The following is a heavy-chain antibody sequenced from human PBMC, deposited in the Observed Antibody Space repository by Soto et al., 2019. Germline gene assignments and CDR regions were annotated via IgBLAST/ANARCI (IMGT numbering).Heavy chain of an antibody. D-gene: IGHD5-18*01. J-gene: IGHJ4*02. CDR1: GVTVGNNY. Sequence: EVRLVESGGGLVQPGGSLRLSCAASGVTVGNNYMSWVRQAPGKGLEWVSVTYSGGDTRYADSVTGTLTMSRDSTKTTVDLQMDSLRAEDTAVYFCARNVPVTAMGYWSQGSLVTVSS. V-gene: IGHV3-66*01. CDR2: TYSGGDT. CDR3: ARNVPVTAMGY.